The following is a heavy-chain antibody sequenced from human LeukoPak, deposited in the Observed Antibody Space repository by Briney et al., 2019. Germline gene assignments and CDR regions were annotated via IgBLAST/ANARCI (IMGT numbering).Heavy chain of an antibody. Sequence: GEPLKISCKGSGYSLTSYWIGVVRQRPGEGLEWMGIIYPGDTDTRHSPYFKGQVTISADKSISTAYLHWSSLKASATSMCYCARLRVAFPGDYWGQGTLVTVSS. CDR1: GYSLTSYW. CDR2: IYPGDTDT. V-gene: IGHV5-51*01. J-gene: IGHJ4*02. D-gene: IGHD3-3*01. CDR3: ARLRVAFPGDY.